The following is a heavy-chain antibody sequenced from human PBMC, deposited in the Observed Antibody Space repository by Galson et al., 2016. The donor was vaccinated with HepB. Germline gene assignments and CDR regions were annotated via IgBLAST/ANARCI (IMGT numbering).Heavy chain of an antibody. CDR1: GDSVSSNVAA. CDR3: ARVNHLGRGMNV. J-gene: IGHJ3*01. Sequence: CAISGDSVSSNVAAWDWFRQSPSGGLEWLGRTFYRSEWQTDYAMSVESRMTISPDTSKNQVSLHLRSVTPEDTAVYYCARVNHLGRGMNVWGQGTMVTVSS. CDR2: TFYRSEWQT. D-gene: IGHD6-13*01. V-gene: IGHV6-1*01.